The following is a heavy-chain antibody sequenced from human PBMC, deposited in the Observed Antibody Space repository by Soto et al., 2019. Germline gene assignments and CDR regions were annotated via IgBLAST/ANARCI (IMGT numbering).Heavy chain of an antibody. V-gene: IGHV3-9*01. CDR2: ISWNSGNI. CDR1: GFTFHDYA. Sequence: EVQLVESGGGLVQPGRSLRLSCAASGFTFHDYAMHWVRQAPGKGLEWVSGISWNSGNIGYADSVKGRFTISRDNTKNFLYLQMNSLRAEDTALYYCAKASGYVLDDAVDIWGQGTKVIVSS. J-gene: IGHJ3*02. D-gene: IGHD5-12*01. CDR3: AKASGYVLDDAVDI.